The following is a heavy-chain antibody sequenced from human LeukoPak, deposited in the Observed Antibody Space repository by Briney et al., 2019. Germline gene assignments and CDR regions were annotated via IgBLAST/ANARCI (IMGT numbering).Heavy chain of an antibody. CDR1: GSRFTSYW. Sequence: GESLQISCQGSGSRFTSYWIGWVRPMPGKGLEWMGIIYPGDSDTRYSPSFQGQVTISADKSISTAYLQWSSLKASDTAMYYCARREFRRLYYGMDVWGQGTTVTVSS. D-gene: IGHD2-21*01. V-gene: IGHV5-51*01. J-gene: IGHJ6*02. CDR2: IYPGDSDT. CDR3: ARREFRRLYYGMDV.